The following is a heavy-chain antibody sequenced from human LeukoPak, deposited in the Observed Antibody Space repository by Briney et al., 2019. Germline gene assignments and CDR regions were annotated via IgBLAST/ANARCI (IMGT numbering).Heavy chain of an antibody. V-gene: IGHV4-4*07. CDR2: IYTSGST. J-gene: IGHJ4*02. Sequence: SETLSLTCTVSGGSISSYYWSWIRQPAGKGLEWIGRIYTSGSTNYNPSLKSRVTMSVDTSKNQFSLKLSSVTAADTAVYYCAREPPYYDFWSGYSGFDYWGQGTLVIVSS. D-gene: IGHD3-3*01. CDR3: AREPPYYDFWSGYSGFDY. CDR1: GGSISSYY.